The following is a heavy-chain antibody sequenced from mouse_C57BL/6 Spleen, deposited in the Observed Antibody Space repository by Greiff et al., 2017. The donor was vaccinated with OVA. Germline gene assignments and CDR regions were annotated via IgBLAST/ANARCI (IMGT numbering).Heavy chain of an antibody. CDR3: ARENGNYRGVFAY. D-gene: IGHD2-1*01. CDR1: GYTFTSYW. J-gene: IGHJ3*01. Sequence: QVQLQQPGAELVKPGASVKLSCKASGYTFTSYWMHWVKQRPGQGLEWIGMIHPNSGSTNYNEKLKSKATLTVDKSSSTAYRQLSSLTSEDYAVYYCARENGNYRGVFAYWGQGTLVTVSA. V-gene: IGHV1-64*01. CDR2: IHPNSGST.